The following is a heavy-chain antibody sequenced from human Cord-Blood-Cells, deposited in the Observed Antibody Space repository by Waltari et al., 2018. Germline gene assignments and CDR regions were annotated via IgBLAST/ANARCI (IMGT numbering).Heavy chain of an antibody. CDR2: IWYDGSNK. V-gene: IGHV3-33*01. Sequence: QVQLVESGGGVVQPGRSLRLSCAASGFTFSSYGMHWVRPAQGKGLEWVAVIWYDGSNKYYADSVKGRFTISRDNSKNTLYLQMNSLRAEDTAVYYCARDRGIAVAGTDFDYWGQGTLVTVSS. D-gene: IGHD6-19*01. CDR1: GFTFSSYG. J-gene: IGHJ4*02. CDR3: ARDRGIAVAGTDFDY.